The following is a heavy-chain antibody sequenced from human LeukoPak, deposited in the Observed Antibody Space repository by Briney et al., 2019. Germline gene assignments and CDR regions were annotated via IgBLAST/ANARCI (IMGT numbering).Heavy chain of an antibody. Sequence: QPGGSLRLSCAASGFTFSSYSMNWVRQAPGKGLEWISYISAGSDLIFYADSVKGRFTISRDNAENSLYLQMNSLRAEDTAVYYCARDAGVGYCSSTSCYDYYYYYGMDVWGQGTTVTVSS. V-gene: IGHV3-48*01. D-gene: IGHD2-2*01. CDR1: GFTFSSYS. J-gene: IGHJ6*02. CDR3: ARDAGVGYCSSTSCYDYYYYYGMDV. CDR2: ISAGSDLI.